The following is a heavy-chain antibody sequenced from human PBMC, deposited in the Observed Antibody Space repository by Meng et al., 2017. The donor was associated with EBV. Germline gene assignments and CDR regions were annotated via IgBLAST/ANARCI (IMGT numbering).Heavy chain of an antibody. D-gene: IGHD4-17*01. V-gene: IGHV1-69*01. Sequence: VQLVQSVAGGTQPVSSVKVPCKTSGGILRSFAISWVRQAPGQGLEWMGGIIPLFHTTNYAQKFQGRLHIIADESSATTYMELSSLRSEDTAIYYCASAEHYGDYVFEYWGQGTLVTVSS. CDR1: GGILRSFA. CDR3: ASAEHYGDYVFEY. J-gene: IGHJ4*02. CDR2: IIPLFHTT.